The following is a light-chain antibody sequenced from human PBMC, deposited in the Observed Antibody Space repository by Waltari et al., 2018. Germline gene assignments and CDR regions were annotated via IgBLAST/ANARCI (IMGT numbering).Light chain of an antibody. J-gene: IGLJ2*01. CDR1: SDNIVNNY. V-gene: IGLV6-57*02. Sequence: NFMLTQPHSVSESAGKTVIISCTGSSDNIVNNYVQWYQHRPGSAPVTLIYEDNQRASGVPDRFSGSIDSSSNSASLTISGLRTEDEAYYFCQSYYAYDVIFGGGTKLTVL. CDR2: EDN. CDR3: QSYYAYDVI.